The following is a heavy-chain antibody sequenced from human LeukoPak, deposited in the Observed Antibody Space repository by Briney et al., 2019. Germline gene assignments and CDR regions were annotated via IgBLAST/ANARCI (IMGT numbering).Heavy chain of an antibody. CDR1: GFTFSGYW. CDR2: IKQDGSEK. CDR3: ASGRQLGY. V-gene: IGHV3-7*01. J-gene: IGHJ4*02. D-gene: IGHD6-13*01. Sequence: PGGSLRLSCAASGFTFSGYWMSWVRQAPGKGLEWVANIKQDGSEKYYVDSVKGRFTISRDNDKNSLYLQMNSLRAEDAAVYYCASGRQLGYWGQGTLVTVSS.